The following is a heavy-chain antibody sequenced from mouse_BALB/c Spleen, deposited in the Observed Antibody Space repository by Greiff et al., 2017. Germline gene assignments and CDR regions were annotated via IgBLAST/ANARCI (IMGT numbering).Heavy chain of an antibody. CDR3: ARSSYYGSSPHFDY. Sequence: EVKLQESGGGLVKLGGSLKLSCAASGFTFSSYYMSWVRQTPEKRLELVAAINSNGGSTYYPDTVKGRFTISRDNAKNTLYLQMSSLKSEDTALYYCARSSYYGSSPHFDYWGQGTTLTVSS. CDR1: GFTFSSYY. D-gene: IGHD1-1*01. CDR2: INSNGGST. V-gene: IGHV5-6-2*01. J-gene: IGHJ2*01.